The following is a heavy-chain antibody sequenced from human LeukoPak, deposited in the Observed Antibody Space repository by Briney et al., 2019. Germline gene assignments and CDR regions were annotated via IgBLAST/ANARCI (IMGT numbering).Heavy chain of an antibody. V-gene: IGHV4-4*02. J-gene: IGHJ2*01. CDR2: FHHSGIT. CDR1: GGSISNHHW. Sequence: SETLSLTCAVSGGSISNHHWWSWVRQPPGKGLEWIGEFHHSGITNYNPSLKSRVTISVDKSKNQFSLILCSVTAADTAVYYCARRTYFDLWGRGTLVTVSS. CDR3: ARRTYFDL.